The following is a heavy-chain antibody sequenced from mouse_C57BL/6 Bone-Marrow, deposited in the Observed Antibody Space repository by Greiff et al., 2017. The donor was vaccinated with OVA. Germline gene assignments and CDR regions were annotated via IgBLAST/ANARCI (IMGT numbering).Heavy chain of an antibody. CDR1: GFTFSSYG. D-gene: IGHD1-1*01. CDR2: ISSGGSYT. V-gene: IGHV5-6*02. CDR3: ARRHGSSDGLAY. J-gene: IGHJ3*01. Sequence: EVKVVESGGDLVKPGGSLKLSCAASGFTFSSYGMSWVRQTPDKRLEWVANISSGGSYTYYPARVKGRFTISRDTSTNTLYLQMSSLKAEDTAMYYCARRHGSSDGLAYWGQGTLVTVSA.